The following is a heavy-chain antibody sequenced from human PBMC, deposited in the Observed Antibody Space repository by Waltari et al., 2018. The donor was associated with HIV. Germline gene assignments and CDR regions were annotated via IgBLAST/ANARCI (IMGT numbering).Heavy chain of an antibody. V-gene: IGHV3-33*01. J-gene: IGHJ4*02. CDR2: IWYDGSKK. Sequence: QVQLVEAGGGVVQTGRSLRPSCATSGFTLSRYGMHWVRQAPGKGLEWVTVIWYDGSKKYYADSVKGRFTISRDNSKNTLYLQMNSLRIEDTAVYYCARKYSSSWGAPFDYWGQGTLVTVSS. CDR3: ARKYSSSWGAPFDY. CDR1: GFTLSRYG. D-gene: IGHD6-13*01.